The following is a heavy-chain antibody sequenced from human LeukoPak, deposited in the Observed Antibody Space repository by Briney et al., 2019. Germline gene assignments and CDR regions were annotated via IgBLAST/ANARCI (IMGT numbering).Heavy chain of an antibody. D-gene: IGHD6-13*01. Sequence: GGSLRLSCAASGFTLSDHYMDWVRQAPGKGLEWVGRSRHKAKRYSTEHAASVKGRFSISRDDSKNSLYLQMNSLKTEDTAVYYCTRVLAAAANALDIWGQGTMVTVSS. CDR1: GFTLSDHY. J-gene: IGHJ3*02. CDR3: TRVLAAAANALDI. CDR2: SRHKAKRYST. V-gene: IGHV3-72*01.